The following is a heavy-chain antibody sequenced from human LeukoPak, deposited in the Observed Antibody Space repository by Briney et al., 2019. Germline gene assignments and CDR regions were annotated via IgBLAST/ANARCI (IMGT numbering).Heavy chain of an antibody. D-gene: IGHD4-17*01. J-gene: IGHJ4*02. CDR3: AKGRLRSFPYYFDY. CDR1: GFTFSSYA. CDR2: FSGSDGNT. V-gene: IGHV3-23*01. Sequence: GGSLRLSCAASGFTFSSYAMSWVRQAPGKGLECVSAFSGSDGNTYYADSVKGRFTISRDNSKNTLYVQMNSLRAEDTAVYYCAKGRLRSFPYYFDYWGQGTLVTVSS.